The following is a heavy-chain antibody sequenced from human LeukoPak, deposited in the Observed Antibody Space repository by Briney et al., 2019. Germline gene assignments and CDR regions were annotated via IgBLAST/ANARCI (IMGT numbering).Heavy chain of an antibody. D-gene: IGHD2-2*01. CDR3: ARVVYCSSISCYGDFDY. CDR1: GYTFTSYG. Sequence: ASVKVSCKASGYTFTSYGISWVRQASGQGLEWMGWIGGYNGNTNYAQKLQGRVTMTTDTFTSTAYMELRSLRSDDTAVYYCARVVYCSSISCYGDFDYWGQGTPVTVSS. V-gene: IGHV1-18*01. J-gene: IGHJ4*02. CDR2: IGGYNGNT.